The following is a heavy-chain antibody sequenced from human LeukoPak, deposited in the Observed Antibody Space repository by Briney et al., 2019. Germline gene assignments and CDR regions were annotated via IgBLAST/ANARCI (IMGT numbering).Heavy chain of an antibody. D-gene: IGHD4-17*01. V-gene: IGHV3-23*01. CDR3: AKERYGDYPDY. CDR1: GFTFSTYT. Sequence: QPGGSLRLSCAASGFTFSTYTMYWVRHPPGKRLEWVSIIGNNGGGIHYADSVRGRFTISRDNSKNTLYLQMNSLRAEDTAVYYCAKERYGDYPDYWGQGTLVTVSS. CDR2: IGNNGGGI. J-gene: IGHJ4*02.